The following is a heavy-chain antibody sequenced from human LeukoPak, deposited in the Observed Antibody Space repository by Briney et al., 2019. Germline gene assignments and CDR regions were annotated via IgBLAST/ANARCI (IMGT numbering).Heavy chain of an antibody. D-gene: IGHD6-19*01. V-gene: IGHV6-1*01. CDR3: ARGGSQWLLPHFDF. CDR1: GDSVSSKNAV. CDR2: TYYRSKWCN. Sequence: SQTLSLTCAVSGDSVSSKNAVWNWIRQSPSRGLEWLGRTYYRSKWCNEYAVPVKTRISINPDTSKNQVSLQLNSVTPEDTAVYYCARGGSQWLLPHFDFWGQGILVTVSS. J-gene: IGHJ4*02.